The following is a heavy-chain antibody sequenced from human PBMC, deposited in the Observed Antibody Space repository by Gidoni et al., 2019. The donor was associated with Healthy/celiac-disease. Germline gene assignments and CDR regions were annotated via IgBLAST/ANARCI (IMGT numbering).Heavy chain of an antibody. Sequence: VQLQASGPGLVKPSETLSLTCTVSGGAISSYYWSWIRQPPGKGLEWIGYIYYSGSTNYNPSLKSRVTISVDTSKNQFSLKLSSVTAADTAVYYCARQDTAMVRLDYWGQGTLVTVSS. V-gene: IGHV4-59*01. CDR3: ARQDTAMVRLDY. D-gene: IGHD5-18*01. J-gene: IGHJ4*02. CDR2: IYYSGST. CDR1: GGAISSYY.